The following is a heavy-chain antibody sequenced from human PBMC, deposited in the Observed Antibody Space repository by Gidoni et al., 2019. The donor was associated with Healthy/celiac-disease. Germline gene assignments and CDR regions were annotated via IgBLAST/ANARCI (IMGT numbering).Heavy chain of an antibody. V-gene: IGHV4-4*02. CDR1: GGSISSSNW. Sequence: QVQLQESGPGLGKPSRTLSLTCAVSGGSISSSNWWSWVRQPPGTGLEWFGEIYHSGSTNYHPSLKSPVPISVDKSKNQFSLKLSSVTAADTAVYYCARAPRVSGSGTWGAFDIWGQGTMVTVSS. D-gene: IGHD3-10*01. CDR2: IYHSGST. CDR3: ARAPRVSGSGTWGAFDI. J-gene: IGHJ3*02.